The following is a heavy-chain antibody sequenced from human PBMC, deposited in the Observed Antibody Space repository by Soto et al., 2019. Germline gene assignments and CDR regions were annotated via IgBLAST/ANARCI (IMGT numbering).Heavy chain of an antibody. V-gene: IGHV4-4*02. CDR3: ATQGDGYGDYEYYGMDV. J-gene: IGHJ6*02. Sequence: SETLSLTCAVSGGSISSSNWWSWVRQPPGKGLEWIGEIYHSGSTNYNPSLKSRVTISVDKSKNQFSLKLSSVTAADTAVYYCATQGDGYGDYEYYGMDVWGQGTPVTVSS. D-gene: IGHD4-17*01. CDR1: GGSISSSNW. CDR2: IYHSGST.